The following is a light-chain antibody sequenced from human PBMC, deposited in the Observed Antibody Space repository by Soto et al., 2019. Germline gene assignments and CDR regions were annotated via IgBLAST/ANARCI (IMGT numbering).Light chain of an antibody. Sequence: DIHMTQSPATLSASIGDRVAITCRASQSVSIWLAWYQQKPGNAPRFLIYEASSLKSGVPSRFSGSGSGTEFTLTISSLQPDDFATYYCQQYFDYPWMFGQGTKVEIK. CDR3: QQYFDYPWM. CDR2: EAS. CDR1: QSVSIW. J-gene: IGKJ1*01. V-gene: IGKV1-5*01.